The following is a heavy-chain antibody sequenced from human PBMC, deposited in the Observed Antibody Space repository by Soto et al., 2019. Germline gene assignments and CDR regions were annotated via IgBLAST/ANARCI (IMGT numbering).Heavy chain of an antibody. J-gene: IGHJ6*02. CDR3: AKDLLFGVVLPYYYYGMDV. CDR2: ISYDGSNK. Sequence: GGSLRLSCAASGFTFSSYGMHWVRQAPGKGLEWVAVISYDGSNKYYADSVKGRFTISRDNSKNTLYLQMNSLRAEDTAVYYCAKDLLFGVVLPYYYYGMDVWGQGTTVTVSS. CDR1: GFTFSSYG. V-gene: IGHV3-30*18. D-gene: IGHD3-3*01.